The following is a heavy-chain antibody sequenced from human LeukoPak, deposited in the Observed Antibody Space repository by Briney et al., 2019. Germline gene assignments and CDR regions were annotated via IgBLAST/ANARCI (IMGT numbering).Heavy chain of an antibody. D-gene: IGHD3-3*01. V-gene: IGHV3-53*01. CDR3: AKGTDFWSGYSFDH. CDR2: LYGGVST. J-gene: IGHJ4*02. Sequence: GGSLRLSCAASGFSVTSNYMSWVRQAPGKGLEWVSVLYGGVSTFYPDSVKGRFTISRDTSKNVVYLQMNTVRAEDTAVYFCAKGTDFWSGYSFDHWGQGVLVTVSS. CDR1: GFSVTSNY.